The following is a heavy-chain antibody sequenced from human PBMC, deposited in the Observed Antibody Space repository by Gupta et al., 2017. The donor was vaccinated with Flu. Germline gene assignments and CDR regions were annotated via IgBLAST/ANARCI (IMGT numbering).Heavy chain of an antibody. J-gene: IGHJ6*02. CDR3: ARGGASYENYYYYYAMDV. V-gene: IGHV3-21*06. D-gene: IGHD3-10*01. CDR2: ISSSSYHI. Sequence: VRQAPGKGLEWVASISSSSYHIYYADSVEGRFTVSRDNAKSSLYLEMNSLTADDTAVYYCARGGASYENYYYYYAMDVWGQGTTVSVFS.